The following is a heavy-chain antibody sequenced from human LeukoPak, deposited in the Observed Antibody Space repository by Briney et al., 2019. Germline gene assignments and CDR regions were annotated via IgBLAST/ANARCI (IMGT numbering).Heavy chain of an antibody. V-gene: IGHV1-2*02. J-gene: IGHJ4*02. CDR1: GYTFTGYY. CDR3: ARSAVPALGFDY. Sequence: ASVKVSCKASGYTFTGYYMHWVRQAPGQGLEWMGWINPNSGGTNYAQKFQGRVTMTRDTSIGTAYMELSRLRSDDTAVYYCARSAVPALGFDYWGQGTLVTVSS. D-gene: IGHD3-3*02. CDR2: INPNSGGT.